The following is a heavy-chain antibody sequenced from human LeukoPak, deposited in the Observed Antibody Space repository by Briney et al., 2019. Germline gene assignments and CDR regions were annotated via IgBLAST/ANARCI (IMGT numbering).Heavy chain of an antibody. Sequence: ASVKVSCKASGYTFTGYYMYWVRQAPGQGLEWMGWINPNTGGTNYAQKFQDRVTMTRDTSINTAYMELSRLTSDDTAVYYCAIIVAAIRGFDYWGQGTPVTVSS. J-gene: IGHJ4*02. CDR3: AIIVAAIRGFDY. CDR1: GYTFTGYY. V-gene: IGHV1-2*02. CDR2: INPNTGGT. D-gene: IGHD5-12*01.